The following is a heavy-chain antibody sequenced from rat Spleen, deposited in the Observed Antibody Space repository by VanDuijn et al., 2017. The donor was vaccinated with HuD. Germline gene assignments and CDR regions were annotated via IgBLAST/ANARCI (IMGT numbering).Heavy chain of an antibody. CDR1: GFTFSNYD. CDR2: ISTGGGDT. CDR3: ARQGLQWWWFAY. D-gene: IGHD1-1*01. V-gene: IGHV5-25*01. Sequence: EVQLVESGGGLVQPGRSLKLSCAASGFTFSNYDMAWVRQAPTKGLEWVASISTGGGDTYYRDSVRGRFIFFRDNAKSTLYLQMNSLRSEDTATYYCARQGLQWWWFAYWGQGTLVTVSS. J-gene: IGHJ3*01.